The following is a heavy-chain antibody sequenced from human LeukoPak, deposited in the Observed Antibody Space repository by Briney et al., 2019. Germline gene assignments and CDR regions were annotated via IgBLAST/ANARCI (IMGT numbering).Heavy chain of an antibody. J-gene: IGHJ3*02. CDR1: GYTFSNYN. CDR3: ARVRDGYNDAYDI. Sequence: ASVKVSCKAPGYTFSNYNIHWLRQAPGQGLEWMGIVNPSGDSTNYAQKFQGRVTMTGDTSTSTVYMDLSSLRSEDTAVYYCARVRDGYNDAYDIWGQGTMVTVTS. D-gene: IGHD5-24*01. CDR2: VNPSGDST. V-gene: IGHV1-46*01.